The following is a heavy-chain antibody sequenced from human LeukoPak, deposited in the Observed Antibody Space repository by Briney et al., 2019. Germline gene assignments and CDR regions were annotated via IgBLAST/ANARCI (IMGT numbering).Heavy chain of an antibody. CDR3: ARETPRRGETRDGYR. CDR1: GFTFKKYW. CDR2: IKEDGSET. J-gene: IGHJ4*02. Sequence: PGESLRLSCAASGFTFKKYWMSWVRQVPGKGLECLANIKEDGSETYYADSVKGRFTISRDNPKNLLFLQINSLRVEDTAVYYCARETPRRGETRDGYRWGQGTLVTVSS. D-gene: IGHD5-24*01. V-gene: IGHV3-7*01.